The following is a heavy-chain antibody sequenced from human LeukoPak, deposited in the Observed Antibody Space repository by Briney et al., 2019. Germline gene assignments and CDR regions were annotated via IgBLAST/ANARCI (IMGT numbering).Heavy chain of an antibody. Sequence: ESGPTLVKPTQTLTLTCSLSGVSLSTSGVGVGWIRQPPGKALEWLALIYWDDDSRYSPSLKSRLTIAKDTSKNQVVLTLTNMDSVDTATYYCARSQVFSYGSFHDAYDIWGLGMLVTVSS. V-gene: IGHV2-5*02. CDR2: IYWDDDS. D-gene: IGHD5-18*01. CDR3: ARSQVFSYGSFHDAYDI. CDR1: GVSLSTSGVG. J-gene: IGHJ3*02.